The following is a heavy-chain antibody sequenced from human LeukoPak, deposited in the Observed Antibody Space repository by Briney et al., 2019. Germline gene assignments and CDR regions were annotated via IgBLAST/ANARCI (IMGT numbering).Heavy chain of an antibody. Sequence: SETLSLTCAVSGGSISSSNWWSWVRQPPGKGLEWIGEIYHSGSTNYNPSLKSRVTISVDKSKNQFSLKLSSVTAADTAMYYCAKDSSALDAFDIWGQGTMVTVSS. D-gene: IGHD3-22*01. CDR1: GGSISSSNW. V-gene: IGHV4-4*02. J-gene: IGHJ3*02. CDR3: AKDSSALDAFDI. CDR2: IYHSGST.